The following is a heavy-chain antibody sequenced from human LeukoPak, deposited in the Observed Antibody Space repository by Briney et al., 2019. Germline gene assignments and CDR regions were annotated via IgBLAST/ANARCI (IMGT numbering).Heavy chain of an antibody. V-gene: IGHV3-21*04. CDR2: ISSSISYI. Sequence: PGGSLRLSCAASGFTFSSYSMNWVRQAPGKGLEWVSSISSSISYIYYADSVKGRFTISRDNAKNSLYLQMNSLRAEDTAVYYCAKLPGGRFLEWLTDYYYYGMDVWGQGTTVTVSS. D-gene: IGHD3-3*01. CDR1: GFTFSSYS. J-gene: IGHJ6*02. CDR3: AKLPGGRFLEWLTDYYYYGMDV.